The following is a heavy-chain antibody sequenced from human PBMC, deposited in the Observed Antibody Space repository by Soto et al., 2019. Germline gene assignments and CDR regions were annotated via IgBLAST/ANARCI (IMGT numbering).Heavy chain of an antibody. CDR3: AKLPSSGYSSGWYWNETGGRDY. CDR2: ISYDGSNK. J-gene: IGHJ4*02. D-gene: IGHD6-19*01. CDR1: GFTFSSYG. Sequence: GSLRLSCAASGFTFSSYGMHWVRQAPGKGLEWVAVISYDGSNKYYADSVKGRFTISRDNSKNTLYLQMNSLRAEDTAVYYCAKLPSSGYSSGWYWNETGGRDYWGQGPLVTVSS. V-gene: IGHV3-30*18.